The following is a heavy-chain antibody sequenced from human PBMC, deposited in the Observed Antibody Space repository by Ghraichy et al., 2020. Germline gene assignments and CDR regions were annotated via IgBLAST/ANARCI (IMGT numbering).Heavy chain of an antibody. J-gene: IGHJ4*02. CDR1: GFTFSSYS. CDR3: ASQFGKHFDY. CDR2: ISSSSSYI. Sequence: GESLNISCAASGFTFSSYSMNWVRQAPGKGLEWVLSISSSSSYIYYADSVKGRFTISRDNAKNSLYLQMNSLRAEDTAVYYCASQFGKHFDYWGQGTLVTVSS. V-gene: IGHV3-21*01. D-gene: IGHD3-16*01.